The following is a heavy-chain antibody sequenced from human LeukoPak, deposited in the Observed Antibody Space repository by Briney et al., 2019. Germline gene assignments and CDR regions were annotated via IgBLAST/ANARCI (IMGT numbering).Heavy chain of an antibody. CDR3: ARDGLELGFDY. Sequence: GGSLRLSYAASGFTFSSYGMHWVRQAPGKGLEWVAVIWYDGSNKYYADSVKGRFTISRDNSKNTLYLQMNSLRAEDTAVYYCARDGLELGFDYWGQGTLVTVSS. CDR2: IWYDGSNK. D-gene: IGHD6-13*01. V-gene: IGHV3-33*01. J-gene: IGHJ4*02. CDR1: GFTFSSYG.